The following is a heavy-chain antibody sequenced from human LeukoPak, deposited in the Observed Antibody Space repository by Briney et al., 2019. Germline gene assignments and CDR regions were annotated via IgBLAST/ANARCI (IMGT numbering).Heavy chain of an antibody. Sequence: GRSLRLSCAASGFTFSSYGMHWVRQAPGKGLEWVAVIWYDGNNKYYADSVKGRFTISRDNSKNTLYLQMNSLRAEDTAEYYCAREYYDILTGYLGHYFDYWGQGTLVTVSS. CDR1: GFTFSSYG. V-gene: IGHV3-33*01. D-gene: IGHD3-9*01. CDR3: AREYYDILTGYLGHYFDY. CDR2: IWYDGNNK. J-gene: IGHJ4*02.